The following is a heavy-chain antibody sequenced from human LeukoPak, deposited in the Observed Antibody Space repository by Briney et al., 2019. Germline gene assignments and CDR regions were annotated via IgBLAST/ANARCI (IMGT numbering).Heavy chain of an antibody. Sequence: PSETLSLTCAVYGGSFSGYYWSWIRQPPGKGLEWIGEINHRGSTNYNPSLKSRVTSSEDTSKNQFSLKLRSVTPADTPVYYCERGIAAHYWGQGTLVTVS. CDR1: GGSFSGYY. J-gene: IGHJ4*02. CDR2: INHRGST. D-gene: IGHD6-6*01. CDR3: ERGIAAHY. V-gene: IGHV4-34*01.